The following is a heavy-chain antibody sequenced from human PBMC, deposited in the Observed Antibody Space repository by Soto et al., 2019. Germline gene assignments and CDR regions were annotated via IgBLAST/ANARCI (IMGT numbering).Heavy chain of an antibody. Sequence: GESLEISCKASGYKFSTFWLGCVRQVPGKGLELIGTIFPGDSDTQYSPSFQGHVTLSADRSITTVLLQWSSLEPSDSAMYYCALSPSPHCNPANCSVSWFEPGGEGTLHTVSP. CDR1: GYKFSTFW. CDR3: ALSPSPHCNPANCSVSWFEP. V-gene: IGHV5-51*01. J-gene: IGHJ5*02. CDR2: IFPGDSDT. D-gene: IGHD2-2*01.